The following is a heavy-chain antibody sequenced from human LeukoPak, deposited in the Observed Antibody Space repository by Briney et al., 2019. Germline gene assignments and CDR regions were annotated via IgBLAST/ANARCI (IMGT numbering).Heavy chain of an antibody. D-gene: IGHD2-15*01. CDR3: ARRKVGYCSSGSCYNWFDP. Sequence: GESLKISFKASGYNFTSYWIGWVRQMPGKGLEWMGIIFPGDSDTRYSPSFQGQVTISADKSISTAYLQWSSLRASDTAIYYCARRKVGYCSSGSCYNWFDPWGQGTLVTVSS. J-gene: IGHJ5*02. V-gene: IGHV5-51*01. CDR1: GYNFTSYW. CDR2: IFPGDSDT.